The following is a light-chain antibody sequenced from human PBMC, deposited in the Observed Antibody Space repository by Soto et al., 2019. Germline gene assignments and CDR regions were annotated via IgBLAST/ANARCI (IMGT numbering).Light chain of an antibody. V-gene: IGLV2-14*01. CDR3: RSYTSGSTLVV. J-gene: IGLJ2*01. CDR1: SSDVGGYNY. Sequence: QSALTQPASVSGSPGQSITISCTGTSSDVGGYNYVSWYQQHPGTAPKLMIYDVSNRPSEVSNRFSGSKSGNTASLTISGFQAEASGNYYGRSYTSGSTLVVFGGGTKLTAL. CDR2: DVS.